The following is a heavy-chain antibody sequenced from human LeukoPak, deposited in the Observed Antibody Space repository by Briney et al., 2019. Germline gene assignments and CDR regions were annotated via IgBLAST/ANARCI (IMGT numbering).Heavy chain of an antibody. Sequence: SETLSLTCTVSGGSISSYYWSWIRQPPGKGLEWIGYIYYSGSTNYNPSLKSRVTISVDTSKNQFSLKLSSVTAADTAVYYCARGGTTVAPVEYFDLWGRGTLVTVSS. CDR1: GGSISSYY. V-gene: IGHV4-59*08. CDR3: ARGGTTVAPVEYFDL. J-gene: IGHJ2*01. D-gene: IGHD4-23*01. CDR2: IYYSGST.